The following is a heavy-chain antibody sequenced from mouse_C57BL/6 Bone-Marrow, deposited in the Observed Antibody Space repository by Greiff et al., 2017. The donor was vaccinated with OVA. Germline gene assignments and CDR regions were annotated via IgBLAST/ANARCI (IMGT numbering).Heavy chain of an antibody. D-gene: IGHD2-4*01. Sequence: VQLQQSGAELARPGASVKMSCKASGYTFTSYTMHWVKQRPGQGLEWIGYIHPSSGYTKYNQKFKDKATLTADKSSSTAYMQLSSLTSEDSAVYYCARYDYDWYFDVWGTGTTVTVSS. J-gene: IGHJ1*03. CDR2: IHPSSGYT. V-gene: IGHV1-4*01. CDR3: ARYDYDWYFDV. CDR1: GYTFTSYT.